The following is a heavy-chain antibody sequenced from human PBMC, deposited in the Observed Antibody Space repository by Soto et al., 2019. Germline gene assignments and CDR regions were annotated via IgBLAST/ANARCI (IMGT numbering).Heavy chain of an antibody. V-gene: IGHV5-51*01. Sequence: GESLKISCKGSGYRFTSYWIGWVRQMPGKGLEWMGIIYPGDSGTRYSPSFQGQVTISADKSISTAYLQWSSLKASDTAMYYCARNGGNYFDWFDPWGQGTLVTVSS. CDR1: GYRFTSYW. J-gene: IGHJ5*02. CDR3: ARNGGNYFDWFDP. CDR2: IYPGDSGT. D-gene: IGHD4-4*01.